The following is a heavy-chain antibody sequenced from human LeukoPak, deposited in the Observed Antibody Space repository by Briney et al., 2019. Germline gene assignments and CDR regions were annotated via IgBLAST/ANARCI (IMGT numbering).Heavy chain of an antibody. Sequence: SVKVSCEASGGTFSSYAISWVRQAPGQGLEWMGGIIPIFGTANYAQKFQGRVTITADESTSTAYMELSSLRSEDTAVYYCARECDYYGSGSYCWFDPWGQGTLVTVSS. D-gene: IGHD3-10*01. V-gene: IGHV1-69*01. CDR1: GGTFSSYA. CDR3: ARECDYYGSGSYCWFDP. CDR2: IIPIFGTA. J-gene: IGHJ5*02.